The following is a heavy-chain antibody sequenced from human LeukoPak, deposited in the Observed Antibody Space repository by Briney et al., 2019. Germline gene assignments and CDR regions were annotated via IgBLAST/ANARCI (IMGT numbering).Heavy chain of an antibody. V-gene: IGHV1-2*02. CDR1: GYTFTGYY. CDR3: ARVGYSSGWYYFDY. J-gene: IGHJ4*02. Sequence: ASVKVSCKASGYTFTGYYIHWVRQAPGQGLEWMGWINPNNGGTFYAQNFQGRVTMTRDTSISTAYMELSSLRSDDTAVYYCARVGYSSGWYYFDYWGQGSLVTVSS. D-gene: IGHD6-19*01. CDR2: INPNNGGT.